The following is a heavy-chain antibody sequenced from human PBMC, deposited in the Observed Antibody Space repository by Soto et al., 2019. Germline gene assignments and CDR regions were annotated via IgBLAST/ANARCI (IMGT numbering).Heavy chain of an antibody. CDR1: GFTFSSYG. Sequence: QVQLVESGGGVVQPGRSLRLSCAASGFTFSSYGMHWVRQAPGKGLEWVAVIWYDGSNKYYADSVKGRFTISRDNSKNTLYLKRNSLRAEDTAVYYCARESTGSYISWFDPWGQGTLVTVSS. V-gene: IGHV3-33*01. CDR2: IWYDGSNK. D-gene: IGHD3-10*01. J-gene: IGHJ5*02. CDR3: ARESTGSYISWFDP.